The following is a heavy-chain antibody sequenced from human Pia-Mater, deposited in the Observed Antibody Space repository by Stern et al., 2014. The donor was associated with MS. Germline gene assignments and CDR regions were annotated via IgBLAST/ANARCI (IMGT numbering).Heavy chain of an antibody. Sequence: QVQLQESGPGLMKPSGTLSLTCDVSGASISNTNWWGWVRQPPGMGLEWSGEIHHSGTTNFNPSLKSRVTMSVDKSKNQFSLELNSVTAADTAVYFCARVYGGYDWFDYWGQGTLVTVSS. D-gene: IGHD5-12*01. CDR1: GASISNTNW. V-gene: IGHV4-4*02. CDR3: ARVYGGYDWFDY. J-gene: IGHJ4*02. CDR2: IHHSGTT.